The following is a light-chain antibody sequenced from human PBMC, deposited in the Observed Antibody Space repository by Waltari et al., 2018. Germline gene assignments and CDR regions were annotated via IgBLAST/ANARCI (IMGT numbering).Light chain of an antibody. CDR1: SCSLSSTSY. V-gene: IGLV8-61*01. CDR2: KAN. Sequence: QTVVTQEPSLSVSPGWTVTLTCAFSSCSLSSTSYAGWYRQSPGQTPRTLVYKANIRSSGVPDRFSGSVLGNKAVLIITGAQAEDESTYYCLLYMGSGIWVFGGGTKLTVL. CDR3: LLYMGSGIWV. J-gene: IGLJ3*02.